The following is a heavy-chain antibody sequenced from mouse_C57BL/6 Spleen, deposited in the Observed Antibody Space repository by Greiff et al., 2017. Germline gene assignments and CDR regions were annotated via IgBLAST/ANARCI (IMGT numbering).Heavy chain of an antibody. V-gene: IGHV1-55*01. CDR3: ARSVYYGNYEWYFDV. D-gene: IGHD2-1*01. CDR2: IYPGSGST. Sequence: QVQLQQPGAELVKPGASVKMSCKASGYTFTSYWITWVKQRPGQGLEWIGDIYPGSGSTNYNEKFKSKATLTVDTSSSTAYMQLSSLTSEDSAVYYCARSVYYGNYEWYFDVWGTGTTVTVSS. J-gene: IGHJ1*03. CDR1: GYTFTSYW.